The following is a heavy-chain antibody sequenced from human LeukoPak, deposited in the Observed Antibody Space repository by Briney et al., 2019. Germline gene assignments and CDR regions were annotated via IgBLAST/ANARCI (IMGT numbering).Heavy chain of an antibody. V-gene: IGHV4-39*07. J-gene: IGHJ6*02. Sequence: SETLSLTCTVSGGSISSSSYYWGWIRQPPGKGLEYIGSIFYRGSTYYNPSLQSRVTMLVDTSKNQFSLKLSSVTAADTAVYYCARALTAMLDYYYGMDVWGQGTTVTVSS. CDR3: ARALTAMLDYYYGMDV. CDR2: IFYRGST. CDR1: GGSISSSSYY. D-gene: IGHD5-18*01.